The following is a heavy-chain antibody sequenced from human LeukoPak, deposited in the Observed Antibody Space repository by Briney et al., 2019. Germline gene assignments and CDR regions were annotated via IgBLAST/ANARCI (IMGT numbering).Heavy chain of an antibody. CDR2: ISGSGGST. Sequence: GGSLRLSCAASGFTFSTYAMSWVRQAPGKGLEWVSGISGSGGSTYYADSVKGRFTISRDNSKNTLYLQMNSLRAEDTAVYYCAKDFSITMVRGVLLFDYWGQGTLVTVSS. D-gene: IGHD3-10*01. J-gene: IGHJ4*02. CDR1: GFTFSTYA. CDR3: AKDFSITMVRGVLLFDY. V-gene: IGHV3-23*01.